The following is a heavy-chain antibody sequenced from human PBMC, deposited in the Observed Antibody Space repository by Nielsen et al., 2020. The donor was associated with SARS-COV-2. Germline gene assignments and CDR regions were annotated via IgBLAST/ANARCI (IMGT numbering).Heavy chain of an antibody. J-gene: IGHJ4*02. Sequence: GESLKISCAASGFTFSSYGMHWVRQAPGKGLEWVAVISYDGSEKYYVDSVKGRFTISRDNAKNSLYLQMNSLRAEDTAVYYCARDGYSSSWYISTSYFDYWGQGTLVTVSS. CDR1: GFTFSSYG. CDR3: ARDGYSSSWYISTSYFDY. V-gene: IGHV3-33*05. CDR2: ISYDGSEK. D-gene: IGHD6-13*01.